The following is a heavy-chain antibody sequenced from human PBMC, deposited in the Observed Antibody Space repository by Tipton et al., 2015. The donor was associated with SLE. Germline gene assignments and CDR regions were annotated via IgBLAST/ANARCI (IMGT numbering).Heavy chain of an antibody. J-gene: IGHJ6*03. CDR2: IYYTGST. D-gene: IGHD2-2*01. CDR3: AGVPAFYYSYYMDV. CDR1: TDSITNYY. Sequence: TLSLTCTVSTDSITNYYWSWIRQPPGQGVEWIGYIYYTGSTKYNPTLKSRVTISIDTSKNQFSLKLSSVTAADTAVYYCAGVPAFYYSYYMDVWGKGTPVTVSS. V-gene: IGHV4-59*01.